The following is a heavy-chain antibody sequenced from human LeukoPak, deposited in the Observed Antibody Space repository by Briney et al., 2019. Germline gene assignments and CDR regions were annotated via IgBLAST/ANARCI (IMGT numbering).Heavy chain of an antibody. Sequence: GGSLRLSXAASGFTFSSYSMNWVRQAPGKGLEWVSSISSSSSYIYYADSVKGRFTISRDNAKNSLYLQMNSLRAEDTAVYYCARDSPRYYDSSGYPEYFQHWGQGTLVTVSS. CDR3: ARDSPRYYDSSGYPEYFQH. CDR1: GFTFSSYS. V-gene: IGHV3-21*01. CDR2: ISSSSSYI. J-gene: IGHJ1*01. D-gene: IGHD3-22*01.